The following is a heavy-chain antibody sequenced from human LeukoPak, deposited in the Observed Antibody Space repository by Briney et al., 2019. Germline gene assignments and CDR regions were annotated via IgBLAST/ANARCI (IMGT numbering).Heavy chain of an antibody. CDR2: INPNSGGT. J-gene: IGHJ5*02. D-gene: IGHD1-26*01. CDR1: GYTLTELS. CDR3: ARGGVVGATTVWFDP. Sequence: GASVKVSCKVSGYTLTELSMHWVRQAPGQGLEWMGWINPNSGGTNYAQKFQGRVTMTRDTSISTAYMELSRLRSDDTAVYYCARGGVVGATTVWFDPWGQGTLVTVSS. V-gene: IGHV1-2*02.